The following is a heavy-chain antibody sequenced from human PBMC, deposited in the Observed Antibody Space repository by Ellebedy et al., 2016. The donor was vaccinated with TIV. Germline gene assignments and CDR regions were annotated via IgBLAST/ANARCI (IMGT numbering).Heavy chain of an antibody. Sequence: MPSETLSLTCTVSGGSISSGAFYWTWIRQQPGKGLEWIGNIYYSGSTYYKPSLKSRITISLDTSKNEFSLRLSSVTAADMAVYYCARDEGGSGSLSYWGQGTLVTVSS. CDR3: ARDEGGSGSLSY. CDR1: GGSISSGAFY. D-gene: IGHD3-10*01. V-gene: IGHV4-31*03. J-gene: IGHJ4*02. CDR2: IYYSGST.